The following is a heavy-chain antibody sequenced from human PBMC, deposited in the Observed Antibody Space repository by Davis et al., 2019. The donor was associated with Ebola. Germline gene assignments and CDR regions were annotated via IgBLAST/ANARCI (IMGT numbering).Heavy chain of an antibody. Sequence: PGGSLRLSCAASGFTFSSYWMTWVRQAPGKGLEGVANIKQDGSEKYYVDSVKGRFIISRDNAKKSLYLQMNSLRGEDTAVYYCAKGPIVVVTRDGWYFDLWGRGTLVTVSS. CDR2: IKQDGSEK. V-gene: IGHV3-7*01. CDR3: AKGPIVVVTRDGWYFDL. D-gene: IGHD2-21*02. J-gene: IGHJ2*01. CDR1: GFTFSSYW.